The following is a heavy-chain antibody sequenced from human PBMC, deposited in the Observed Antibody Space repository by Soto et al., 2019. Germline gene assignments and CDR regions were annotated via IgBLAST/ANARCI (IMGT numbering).Heavy chain of an antibody. J-gene: IGHJ4*02. CDR1: GFTFSDYN. Sequence: EVQLVESGGGLVQPGGSLRLSCAASGFTFSDYNMNWVRQAPGKGLEWISDITSDGTTKYYADSVKGRFTVSRDNAKNSLYLQMNSLRAEDTAVYYCARDRNSILGWPYWGQGTLVTVSS. CDR3: ARDRNSILGWPY. D-gene: IGHD3-3*01. V-gene: IGHV3-48*04. CDR2: ITSDGTTK.